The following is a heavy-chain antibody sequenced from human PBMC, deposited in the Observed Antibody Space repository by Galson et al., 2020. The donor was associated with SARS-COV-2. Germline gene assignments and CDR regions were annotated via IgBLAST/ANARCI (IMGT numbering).Heavy chain of an antibody. Sequence: SQTLSLTCAISGDSVSSNSAAWNWIRQSPSRGLEWLGRTYYMSKWYNDYAVSVKSRITINPDTSKNQFSLQLNFVTPEDTAVYYCARDPVGGPEREGAATWFDPWGQGTLVTVSS. V-gene: IGHV6-1*01. CDR3: ARDPVGGPEREGAATWFDP. J-gene: IGHJ5*02. CDR1: GDSVSSNSAA. CDR2: TYYMSKWYN. D-gene: IGHD3-3*01.